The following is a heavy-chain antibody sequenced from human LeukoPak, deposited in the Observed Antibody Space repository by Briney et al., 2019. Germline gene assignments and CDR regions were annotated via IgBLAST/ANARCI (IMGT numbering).Heavy chain of an antibody. CDR3: AKDPRQGIYSGYLMEFDY. V-gene: IGHV3-30*18. J-gene: IGHJ4*02. CDR2: ISYDGRNN. Sequence: GRSLRLSCAASGFNFSSYGMHWVRQAPGKGLEWVAVISYDGRNNYYGDSVKGRFTISRDNSKNTLYLQMNSLRGEDTAVYYCAKDPRQGIYSGYLMEFDYWGQGTLVTVSS. D-gene: IGHD5-12*01. CDR1: GFNFSSYG.